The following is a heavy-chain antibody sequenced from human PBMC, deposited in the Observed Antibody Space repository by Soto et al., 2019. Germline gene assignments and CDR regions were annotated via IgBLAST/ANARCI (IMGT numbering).Heavy chain of an antibody. CDR3: ARDQGGVYKNWFDP. D-gene: IGHD6-13*01. J-gene: IGHJ5*02. V-gene: IGHV4-31*03. CDR1: GGSISSGGYY. CDR2: IYYSGST. Sequence: SETLSLTCTVSGGSISSGGYYWSWIRQHPGKGLEWIGYIYYSGSTYYNPSLKSRVTISVDTSKNQFSLKLSSVTAADTAVYYCARDQGGVYKNWFDPWGQGTLVTVS.